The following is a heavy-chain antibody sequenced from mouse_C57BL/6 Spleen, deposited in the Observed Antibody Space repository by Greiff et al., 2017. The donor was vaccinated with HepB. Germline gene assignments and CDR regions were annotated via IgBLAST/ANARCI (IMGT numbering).Heavy chain of an antibody. CDR3: ARDLARGYFDV. V-gene: IGHV5-6*01. CDR1: GFTFSSYG. J-gene: IGHJ1*03. CDR2: ISSGGSYT. Sequence: EVQVVESGGDLVKPGGSLKLSCAASGFTFSSYGMSWVRQTPDKRLEWVATISSGGSYTYYPDSVKGRFTISRDNAKNTLYLQMSSLKSEDTAMYYCARDLARGYFDVWGTGTTVTVSS.